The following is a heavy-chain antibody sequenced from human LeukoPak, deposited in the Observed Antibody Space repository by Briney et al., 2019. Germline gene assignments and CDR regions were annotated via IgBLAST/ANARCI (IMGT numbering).Heavy chain of an antibody. J-gene: IGHJ2*01. D-gene: IGHD6-25*01. V-gene: IGHV3-74*01. CDR2: INSDGSST. CDR1: GFTFSSYW. Sequence: GGSLRLSCAASGFTFSSYWMHWVRQAPGKGLVWVSRINSDGSSTSYADSVKGRFTISRDNAKNTLYLQMNSLRAEDTAVYYCARGSSSGDWYFDLWGRGTLVTVSS. CDR3: ARGSSSGDWYFDL.